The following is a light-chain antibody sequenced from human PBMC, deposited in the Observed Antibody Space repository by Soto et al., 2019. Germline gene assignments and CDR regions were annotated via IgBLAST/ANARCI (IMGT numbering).Light chain of an antibody. Sequence: DIVMTQSPLSLPVTPGEPASISCRSSQSLLHSNGYNYLDWYLQKPGQSPQLLIYLCSNRASGVPDRFSGSGSGTDFTLKISRVEAEDVGVYYCMQALQTPLTFGGGNKVEIK. J-gene: IGKJ4*01. CDR2: LCS. V-gene: IGKV2-28*01. CDR3: MQALQTPLT. CDR1: QSLLHSNGYNY.